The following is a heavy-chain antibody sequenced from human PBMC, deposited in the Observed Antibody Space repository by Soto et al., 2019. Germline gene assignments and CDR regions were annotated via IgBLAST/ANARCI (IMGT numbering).Heavy chain of an antibody. CDR3: ARAVGVLVPAAMPNNYYYYYGMDV. D-gene: IGHD2-2*01. J-gene: IGHJ6*02. Sequence: QVQLVQSGAEVKKPGSSVKVSCKASGGTFSSYAISWVRQAPGQGLEWMGGIIPIFGTANYAQKFQGRVTLTAEESTSTAYMGLSSLRSEATAVYYCARAVGVLVPAAMPNNYYYYYGMDVWGQGTTVTVSS. V-gene: IGHV1-69*12. CDR2: IIPIFGTA. CDR1: GGTFSSYA.